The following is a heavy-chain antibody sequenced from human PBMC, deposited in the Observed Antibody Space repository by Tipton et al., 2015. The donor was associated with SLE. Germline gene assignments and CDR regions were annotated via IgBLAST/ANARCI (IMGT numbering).Heavy chain of an antibody. CDR1: GGSISSGSYY. D-gene: IGHD2-2*01. V-gene: IGHV4-61*02. Sequence: TLSLTCTVSGGSISSGSYYWSWIRQPAGKGLEWLGRICPSGSTNYNPSLKSRVTISVDTSKNQFSLKLSSVTAADTAVYYCARAVPAAWYFDLWGRGTLVTVSS. J-gene: IGHJ2*01. CDR3: ARAVPAAWYFDL. CDR2: ICPSGST.